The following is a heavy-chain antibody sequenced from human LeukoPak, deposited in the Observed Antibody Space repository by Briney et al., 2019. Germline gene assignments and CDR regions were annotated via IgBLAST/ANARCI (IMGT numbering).Heavy chain of an antibody. CDR2: IGIDSGNT. CDR3: ARDYKYAFDN. V-gene: IGHV3-48*01. D-gene: IGHD5-24*01. J-gene: IGHJ4*02. Sequence: GGSLRLSCAASGFTFSDYSMNWVRQAPGKGLEWISYIGIDSGNTNYADSVKGRFTISGDKAKNSLYLQMNSLRVEDTAVYYCARDYKYAFDNWSQGTLVTVSS. CDR1: GFTFSDYS.